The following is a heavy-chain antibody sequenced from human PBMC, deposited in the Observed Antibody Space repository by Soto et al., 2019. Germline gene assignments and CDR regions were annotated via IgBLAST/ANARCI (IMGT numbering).Heavy chain of an antibody. CDR3: VRDLNYKFFFDL. Sequence: EGQVVESGGDLVQPGDSLTISCAASGFTFSTYAMSWVRQAPGKGLEWVSGIHKTGTITFYADSVKGRFTISRDNSKNTLYLHMRSLRDGDTAVYYCVRDLNYKFFFDLWGQGHLVTVSS. D-gene: IGHD3-10*01. J-gene: IGHJ4*02. CDR1: GFTFSTYA. V-gene: IGHV3-23*05. CDR2: IHKTGTIT.